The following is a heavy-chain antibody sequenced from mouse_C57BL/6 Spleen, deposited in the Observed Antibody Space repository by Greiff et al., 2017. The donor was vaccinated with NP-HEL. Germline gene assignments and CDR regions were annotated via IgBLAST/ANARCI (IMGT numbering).Heavy chain of an antibody. CDR2: IYPGDGDT. D-gene: IGHD1-1*01. Sequence: VQLQQSGPELVKPGASVKISCKASGYAFSSSWMNWVKQRPGKGLEWIGRIYPGDGDTNYNGKFKGKATLTADKSSSTAYMQLSSLTSEDSAVYFCASRYYYGSSYDDGWYFDVWGTGTTVTVSS. J-gene: IGHJ1*03. V-gene: IGHV1-82*01. CDR3: ASRYYYGSSYDDGWYFDV. CDR1: GYAFSSSW.